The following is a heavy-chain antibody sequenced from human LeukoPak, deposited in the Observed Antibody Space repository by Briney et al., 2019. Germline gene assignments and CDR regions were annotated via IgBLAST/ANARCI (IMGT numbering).Heavy chain of an antibody. Sequence: GGSLRLSCAASRFTFSSYAMSWVRQAPGKGLEWVSAISGSGGSTYYADSVKGRFTISRDNSKNTLYLQMNSLRAEDTAVYYCAKVREQLGIFDYWGQGTLVTVSS. D-gene: IGHD6-6*01. J-gene: IGHJ4*02. CDR2: ISGSGGST. CDR1: RFTFSSYA. V-gene: IGHV3-23*01. CDR3: AKVREQLGIFDY.